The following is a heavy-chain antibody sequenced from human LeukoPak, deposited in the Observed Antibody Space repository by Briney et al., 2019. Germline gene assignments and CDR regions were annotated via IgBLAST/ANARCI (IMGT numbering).Heavy chain of an antibody. D-gene: IGHD2-2*02. CDR2: VYYSGST. CDR3: ARGAGGYCSSTSCYTGYYYYYYMDV. CDR1: GGPISSGGYY. V-gene: IGHV4-31*03. J-gene: IGHJ6*03. Sequence: SQTLSLTCTVSGGPISSGGYYWTWIRQHPGKGLEWIGYVYYSGSTYYNPSLKSRVTISVDTSKTQFSLKLSSVTAADTAVYYCARGAGGYCSSTSCYTGYYYYYYMDVWGKGTTVTVSS.